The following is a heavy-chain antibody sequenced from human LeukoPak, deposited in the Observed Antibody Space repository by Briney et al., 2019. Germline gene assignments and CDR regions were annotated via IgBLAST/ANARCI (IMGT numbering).Heavy chain of an antibody. Sequence: SVKVSCKASGGTFSSYAISWVRQAPGQGLEWMGGIIPIFGTANYAQKFQGRVTITADKSTSTAYMELSSLRSEDTAVYYCARYSTFGGVTYFDYWGQGTLVTVSS. CDR2: IIPIFGTA. CDR1: GGTFSSYA. CDR3: ARYSTFGGVTYFDY. V-gene: IGHV1-69*06. J-gene: IGHJ4*02. D-gene: IGHD3-16*01.